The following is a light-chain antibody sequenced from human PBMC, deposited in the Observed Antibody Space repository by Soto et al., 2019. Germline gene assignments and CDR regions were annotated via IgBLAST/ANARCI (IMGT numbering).Light chain of an antibody. CDR1: QSVSSH. Sequence: EIVMTHAPATLSVTPGGRATLSCRASQSVSSHLAWYQQKPGQAPRLLIYDSSTRATGIPARFSGSGSGTDFTLTITRLEPEDFAMYYCQRYDSLRTFGQGTKVDIK. V-gene: IGKV3-15*01. CDR2: DSS. CDR3: QRYDSLRT. J-gene: IGKJ1*01.